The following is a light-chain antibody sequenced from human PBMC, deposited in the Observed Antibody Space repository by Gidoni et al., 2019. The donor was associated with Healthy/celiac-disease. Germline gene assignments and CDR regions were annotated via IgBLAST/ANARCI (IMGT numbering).Light chain of an antibody. J-gene: IGKJ2*01. V-gene: IGKV1-39*01. Sequence: DIQMTQSPSSLSASVGDRVTITCRASQSISSYLNWYQQKPGKAPELLIYGASSLQSGVPSRFSGSGSGTDFTLTISSLQPGDFATYYCQQSYNTPHTFXQXTKLEIK. CDR3: QQSYNTPHT. CDR2: GAS. CDR1: QSISSY.